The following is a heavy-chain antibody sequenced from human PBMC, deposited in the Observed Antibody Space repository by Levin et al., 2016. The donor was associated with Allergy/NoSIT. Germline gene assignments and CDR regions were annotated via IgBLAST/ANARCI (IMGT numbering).Heavy chain of an antibody. J-gene: IGHJ6*02. Sequence: GESLKISCVASEFSFRSYAMAWVRQAPGKGLEWVSAINGLGGSTYYADSVKGRFTISRDNSKNTLYLQMTSLRADDTAVYFCAKAEHSSGWYYYYGMDVWGQGTTVTVSS. D-gene: IGHD6-19*01. CDR1: EFSFRSYA. CDR3: AKAEHSSGWYYYYGMDV. V-gene: IGHV3-23*01. CDR2: INGLGGST.